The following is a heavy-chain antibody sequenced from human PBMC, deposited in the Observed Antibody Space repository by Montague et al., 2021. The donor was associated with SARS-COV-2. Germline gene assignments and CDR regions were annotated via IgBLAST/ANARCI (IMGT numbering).Heavy chain of an antibody. CDR1: GGSISSYY. Sequence: SETLSLTCTVSGGSISSYYWSWIRQPPGKELEWIGYIYYSGSTNXNPSLKSRVTISVDTSKNQFSLKLSSVTAADTAVYYCARGGYYDYAFDIWGQGTMVTVSS. J-gene: IGHJ3*02. CDR3: ARGGYYDYAFDI. CDR2: IYYSGST. V-gene: IGHV4-59*01. D-gene: IGHD3-22*01.